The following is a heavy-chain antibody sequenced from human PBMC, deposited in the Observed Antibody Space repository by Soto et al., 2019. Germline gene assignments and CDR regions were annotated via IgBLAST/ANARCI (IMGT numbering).Heavy chain of an antibody. Sequence: GASVKVSCKASGYTFTSYYMHWVRQAPGQGLEWMGIINPSGGSTSYAQKFQGRVTMTRDTSTSTVYMELSSLRSEDTAVYYCARAASCGIQLWSAPLCYGMDVWGQGTTVTVSS. J-gene: IGHJ6*02. D-gene: IGHD5-18*01. CDR2: INPSGGST. V-gene: IGHV1-46*01. CDR3: ARAASCGIQLWSAPLCYGMDV. CDR1: GYTFTSYY.